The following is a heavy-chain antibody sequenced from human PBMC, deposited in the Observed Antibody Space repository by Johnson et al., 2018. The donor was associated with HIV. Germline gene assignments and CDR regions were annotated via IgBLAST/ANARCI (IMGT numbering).Heavy chain of an antibody. Sequence: VPLVESGGNVIRPGGSLSLSCAASGFTFSDYYMSWIRQAPGKGLEWVSYISRSGSSIYYADSVKGRFTISRDNSKNTLYLQMNSLRAEDTAVYYCARGGYSIKDRGAFDIWGQGTMVTVSS. J-gene: IGHJ3*02. CDR1: GFTFSDYY. CDR2: ISRSGSSI. CDR3: ARGGYSIKDRGAFDI. V-gene: IGHV3-11*04. D-gene: IGHD6-13*01.